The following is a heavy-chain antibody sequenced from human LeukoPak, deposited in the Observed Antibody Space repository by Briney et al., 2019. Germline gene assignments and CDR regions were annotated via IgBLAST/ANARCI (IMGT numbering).Heavy chain of an antibody. J-gene: IGHJ5*02. CDR1: GFTFSSYA. D-gene: IGHD3-3*01. Sequence: GGSLRLSCAASGFTFSSYAMSWVRQAPGKGLEWVSAISGSGGSTYYADSVKGRFTISRDNSKNTLYLQMNGLRAEDTAVYYCAKETRVVTQYNWFDPWGQGTLVTVSS. CDR2: ISGSGGST. CDR3: AKETRVVTQYNWFDP. V-gene: IGHV3-23*01.